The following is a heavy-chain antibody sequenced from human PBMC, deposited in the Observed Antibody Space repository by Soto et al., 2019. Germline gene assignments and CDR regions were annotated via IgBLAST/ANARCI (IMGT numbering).Heavy chain of an antibody. J-gene: IGHJ5*02. Sequence: SETLSLTCAVSGYSINSGYYWGCLRQPPGKGLEWIGRIYHGGSTYYNPSLNSRVTLSIDITNNHVSLLLNSVTAADTAVHYCARAGHSVPYDFDSSPHTFPIWLDPCGEGTLVTVS. CDR3: ARAGHSVPYDFDSSPHTFPIWLDP. CDR1: GYSINSGYY. D-gene: IGHD3-22*01. V-gene: IGHV4-38-2*01. CDR2: IYHGGST.